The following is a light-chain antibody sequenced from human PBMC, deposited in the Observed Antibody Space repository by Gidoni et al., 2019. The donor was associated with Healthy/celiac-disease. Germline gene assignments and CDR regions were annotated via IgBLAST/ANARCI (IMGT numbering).Light chain of an antibody. CDR1: QDIIKY. CDR2: DAS. CDR3: QQYDNLWT. V-gene: IGKV1-33*01. Sequence: IQMTQSPSSLSASVGDRVTITCQASQDIIKYLNWYQQKPGKAPKLLIYDASNLETGVPSRFSGSGSGTDFTFTISSLQPEDIATYYCQQYDNLWTFGQGTKVEIK. J-gene: IGKJ1*01.